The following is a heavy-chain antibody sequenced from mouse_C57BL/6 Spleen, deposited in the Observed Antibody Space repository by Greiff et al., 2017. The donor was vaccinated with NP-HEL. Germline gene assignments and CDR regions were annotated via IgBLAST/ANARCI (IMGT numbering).Heavy chain of an antibody. D-gene: IGHD2-3*01. J-gene: IGHJ2*01. CDR1: GYTFTDYY. CDR2: INPNNGGT. CDR3: ARYDHFDY. Sequence: EVQLQQSGPELVKPGASVKISCKASGYTFTDYYMNWVKQSHGKSLEWIGDINPNNGGTSYNQKFKGKATLTVDKSSSTAYMELLSLTSEDSAVYYCARYDHFDYWGQGTTLTVSS. V-gene: IGHV1-26*01.